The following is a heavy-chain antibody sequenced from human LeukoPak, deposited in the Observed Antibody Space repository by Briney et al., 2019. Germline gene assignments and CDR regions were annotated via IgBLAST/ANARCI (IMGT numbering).Heavy chain of an antibody. Sequence: HGASLKISCKGSGYSFTNYWIGWVRQLPGKGLEWMGIIYSDDSDIRYSPSFQGQVTISADKSITTAYLQWSSLQASDTAIYHCARGIAGRGGDPYYFDYLGQGTLVTVSS. CDR3: ARGIAGRGGDPYYFDY. J-gene: IGHJ4*02. CDR2: IYSDDSDI. D-gene: IGHD6-6*01. V-gene: IGHV5-51*01. CDR1: GYSFTNYW.